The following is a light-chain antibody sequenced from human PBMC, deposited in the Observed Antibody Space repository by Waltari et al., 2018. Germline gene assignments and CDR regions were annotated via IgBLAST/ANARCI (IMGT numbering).Light chain of an antibody. CDR3: QQRKIWPPLT. Sequence: EVVLTQSPATLSLSPGERATLSCRSSQSVDSYLAWYQQKPGQPPRLLIYDASNRATGVPARFSGSGSGTDFTLIISGLETEDFAVYYCQQRKIWPPLTFGGGTKVEIK. CDR1: QSVDSY. V-gene: IGKV3-11*01. J-gene: IGKJ4*01. CDR2: DAS.